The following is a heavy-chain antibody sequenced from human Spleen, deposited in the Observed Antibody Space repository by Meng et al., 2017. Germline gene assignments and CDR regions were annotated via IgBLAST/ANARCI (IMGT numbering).Heavy chain of an antibody. V-gene: IGHV4-34*01. Sequence: HVQVQQGGAGLLKPSETLSLTCVVSGGSFSDYYWSWIRQPPGKGLEWIGEINHSGSTNYNPSLESRATISVDTSQNNLSLKLSSVTAADSAVYYCARGPTTMAHDLDYWGQGTLVTVSS. CDR3: ARGPTTMAHDLDY. CDR2: INHSGST. D-gene: IGHD4-11*01. CDR1: GGSFSDYY. J-gene: IGHJ4*02.